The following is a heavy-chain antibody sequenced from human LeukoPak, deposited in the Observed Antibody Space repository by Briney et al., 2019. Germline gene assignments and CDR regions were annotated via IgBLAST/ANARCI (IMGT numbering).Heavy chain of an antibody. CDR1: GFTFSSYA. V-gene: IGHV3-7*01. CDR2: IKQDGSEK. D-gene: IGHD6-6*01. J-gene: IGHJ3*02. Sequence: GGSLRLSCAASGFTFSSYAMHWVRQAPGKGLEWVANIKQDGSEKYYVDSVKGRFTISRDNAKNSLYLQMNSLRAEDTAVYYCAADTAARYAFDIWGQGTMVTVSS. CDR3: AADTAARYAFDI.